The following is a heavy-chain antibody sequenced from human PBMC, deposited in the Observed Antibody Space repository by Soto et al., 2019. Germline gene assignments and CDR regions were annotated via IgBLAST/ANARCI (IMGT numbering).Heavy chain of an antibody. CDR2: INDGNGNT. CDR1: GYTFTSYA. J-gene: IGHJ4*02. CDR3: ARDKNYYDSSGYYLLYYFDY. V-gene: IGHV1-3*01. Sequence: ASVKVSCKASGYTFTSYAMHWVRQAPGQRLEWMGWINDGNGNTKYSQKFQGRVTITRDTSASTAYMELSSLRSEDTAVYYCARDKNYYDSSGYYLLYYFDYWGQGTLVTVSS. D-gene: IGHD3-22*01.